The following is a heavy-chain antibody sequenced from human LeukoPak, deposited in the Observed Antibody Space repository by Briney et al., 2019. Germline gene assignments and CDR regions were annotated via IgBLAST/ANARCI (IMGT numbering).Heavy chain of an antibody. CDR3: ARVQSSYGSGSYWTYFDP. D-gene: IGHD3-10*01. CDR1: GGSISSSSYY. V-gene: IGHV4-39*07. J-gene: IGHJ5*02. Sequence: PSETLSLTCTVSGGSISSSSYYWGWIRQPPGKGLEWIGSIYYSGSTYYNPSLKSRVTISVDTSKNQFSLKLSSVTAADTAVYYCARVQSSYGSGSYWTYFDPWGQGTLVTVSS. CDR2: IYYSGST.